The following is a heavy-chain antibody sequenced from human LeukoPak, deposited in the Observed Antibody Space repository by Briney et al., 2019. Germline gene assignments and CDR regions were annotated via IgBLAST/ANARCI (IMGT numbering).Heavy chain of an antibody. CDR2: INPYSGDT. CDR3: ARRGSGYTEPIDY. CDR1: GYTFTGYY. D-gene: IGHD5-12*01. Sequence: ASVKVSCKASGYTFTGYYMHWVRQAPGQGLEWMAWINPYSGDTKYAQKFQGRVTMTRDTSISTAYMELSRLRSDDTAVYYCARRGSGYTEPIDYWGQGTLVTFSS. V-gene: IGHV1-2*02. J-gene: IGHJ4*02.